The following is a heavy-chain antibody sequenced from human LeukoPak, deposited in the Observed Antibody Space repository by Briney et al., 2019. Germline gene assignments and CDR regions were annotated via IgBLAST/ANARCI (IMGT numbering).Heavy chain of an antibody. CDR2: INGRGIT. V-gene: IGHV3-23*01. CDR1: GFTFSSYT. J-gene: IGHJ4*02. D-gene: IGHD4-17*01. Sequence: PGGSLRLSCTASGFTFSSYTMSWVRQAPGEGLEWLSAINGRGITYYAGSVKGRFTISRDNSGNTLYLQMNSLTVDDTAVYFCAKERQTGDYFTSDYWGQGTLVTVSS. CDR3: AKERQTGDYFTSDY.